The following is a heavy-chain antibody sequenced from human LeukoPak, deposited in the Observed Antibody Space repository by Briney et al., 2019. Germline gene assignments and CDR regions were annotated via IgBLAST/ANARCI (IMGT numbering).Heavy chain of an antibody. V-gene: IGHV1-69*13. CDR1: GGTFSSYA. CDR2: IIPIFGTA. Sequence: SVKVSCKASGGTFSSYAISWVRQAPEQGLEWMGGIIPIFGTANYAQKFQGRVTITADESTSTAYMELSSLRSEDTAVYYCAFTITIFGVANEYNWFDPWGQGTLVTVSS. CDR3: AFTITIFGVANEYNWFDP. J-gene: IGHJ5*02. D-gene: IGHD3-3*01.